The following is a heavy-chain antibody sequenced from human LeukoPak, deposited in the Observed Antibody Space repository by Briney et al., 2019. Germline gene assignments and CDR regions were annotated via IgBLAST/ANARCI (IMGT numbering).Heavy chain of an antibody. CDR1: GFTFSSYA. Sequence: PGGSLRLSCAASGFTFSSYAMSWACQAPGKGLEWVSAISGSGGSTYYADSVKGRFTISRDNSKNTLYLQMNSLRAEDTAVYYCAKDRQLERRGLPYYFDYWGQGTLVTVSS. CDR3: AKDRQLERRGLPYYFDY. CDR2: ISGSGGST. D-gene: IGHD1-1*01. J-gene: IGHJ4*02. V-gene: IGHV3-23*01.